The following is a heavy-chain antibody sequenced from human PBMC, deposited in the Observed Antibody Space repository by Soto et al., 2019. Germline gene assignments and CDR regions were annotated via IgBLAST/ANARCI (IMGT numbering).Heavy chain of an antibody. CDR2: TSYSGNT. J-gene: IGHJ4*02. CDR3: ARAPMVLSRSYFDS. CDR1: GGSISNFY. Sequence: SETLSLTCTVSGGSISNFYWSWIRQPPGKGLEWIGYTSYSGNTNYNPSLKSRVSISVDTSKNQLSLNLTSVTAADTAVYYCARAPMVLSRSYFDSWGQGTPVTVSS. V-gene: IGHV4-59*01. D-gene: IGHD2-8*01.